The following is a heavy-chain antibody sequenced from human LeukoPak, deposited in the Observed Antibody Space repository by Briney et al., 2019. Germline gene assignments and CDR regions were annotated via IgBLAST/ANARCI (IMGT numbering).Heavy chain of an antibody. CDR3: ARGDGSGSYSV. Sequence: SETLSLTCAVYGGSFSGYYWSWVRQPPGKGLEWIGEINHSGSTNSNPSLKSRVTISVDTSKNQFSLQLSSVTAADTAVYYCARGDGSGSYSVWGQGTLVTVSS. J-gene: IGHJ4*02. D-gene: IGHD3-10*01. V-gene: IGHV4-34*01. CDR2: INHSGST. CDR1: GGSFSGYY.